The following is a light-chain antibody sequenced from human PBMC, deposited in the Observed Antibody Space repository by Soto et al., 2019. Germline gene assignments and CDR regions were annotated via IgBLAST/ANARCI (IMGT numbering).Light chain of an antibody. CDR1: SSDIGSYNR. CDR2: EVN. Sequence: QSALTQPPSVSGSPGQSVTISCTGISSDIGSYNRVSWYQQPPGTAPKLMIYEVNKRPSGIPDRFSGSKSGTSATLGITGFQTGDEADYYCGSWDSSLSAYVFGTGTKVTVL. CDR3: GSWDSSLSAYV. V-gene: IGLV2-18*02. J-gene: IGLJ1*01.